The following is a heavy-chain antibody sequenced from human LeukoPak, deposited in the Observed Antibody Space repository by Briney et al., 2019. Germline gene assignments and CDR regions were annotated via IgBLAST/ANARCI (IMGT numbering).Heavy chain of an antibody. D-gene: IGHD2-2*01. CDR1: GYIFANYW. V-gene: IGHV5-51*01. CDR2: IHPGDSDI. Sequence: GESLKISCKASGYIFANYWIGWVRQMPGKGLEWMGIIHPGDSDIRYSPSFQGQVTISADKSISTAYLQWSSLKASDTAMYYCARGPYCSSTSCSQPNWFDPWGQGTLVTVSS. J-gene: IGHJ5*02. CDR3: ARGPYCSSTSCSQPNWFDP.